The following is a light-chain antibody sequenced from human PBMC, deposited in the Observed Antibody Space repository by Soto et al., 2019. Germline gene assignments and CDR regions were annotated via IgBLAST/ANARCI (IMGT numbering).Light chain of an antibody. CDR3: QSYDSSLVV. V-gene: IGLV1-40*01. CDR1: RSNIGAGYD. CDR2: GNS. Sequence: QSVLTQPPSVSGAPGQTVTISCTGSRSNIGAGYDVHWYQQLPGTAPKLLIYGNSNRPTGVPDGFSGSKSGTSASLDITGLQAEDEADYYCQSYDSSLVVFGGGTKLTVL. J-gene: IGLJ2*01.